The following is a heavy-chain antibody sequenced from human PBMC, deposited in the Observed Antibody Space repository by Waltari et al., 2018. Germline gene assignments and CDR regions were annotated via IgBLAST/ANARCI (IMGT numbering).Heavy chain of an antibody. Sequence: EVQLVESGGGLVQPGGSLRLSCAASGFTFSRFWMSWVRQAPGKGLEWVANIYKEGTVTNYVDSVKGRFTTSRDNARNSLYLQMNSLRVDDTAVYYCVRDDDGGMGAVWGQGTTVTVSS. CDR1: GFTFSRFW. D-gene: IGHD3-16*01. CDR3: VRDDDGGMGAV. V-gene: IGHV3-7*01. J-gene: IGHJ6*02. CDR2: IYKEGTVT.